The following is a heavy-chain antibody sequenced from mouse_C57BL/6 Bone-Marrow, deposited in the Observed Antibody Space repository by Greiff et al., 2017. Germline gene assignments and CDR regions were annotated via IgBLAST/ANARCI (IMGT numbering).Heavy chain of an antibody. CDR2: INPSNGGT. D-gene: IGHD1-1*01. Sequence: VQLQQSGTELVKPGASVKLSCKASGYTFTSYWMHWVKQRPGQGLEWIGNINPSNGGTNYNEKFKSKATLTVDKSSSTAYMQLSSLTSEDSAVYYCAREGVITSRRYCYAMDYWGQGTSVTVSS. J-gene: IGHJ4*01. CDR3: AREGVITSRRYCYAMDY. CDR1: GYTFTSYW. V-gene: IGHV1-53*01.